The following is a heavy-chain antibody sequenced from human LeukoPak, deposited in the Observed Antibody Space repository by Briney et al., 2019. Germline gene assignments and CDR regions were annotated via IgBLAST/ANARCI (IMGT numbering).Heavy chain of an antibody. CDR3: AGEPSGCSGGSCYSRATPRGRNWFDP. CDR1: GGTFSSYA. CDR2: IIPIFGTA. Sequence: GASVKVSCKASGGTFSSYAISWVRQAPGQGLEWTGGIIPIFGTANYAQKFQGRVTITADKSTSTAYMELSSLRSEDTAVYYCAGEPSGCSGGSCYSRATPRGRNWFDPWGQGTLVTVSS. D-gene: IGHD2-15*01. V-gene: IGHV1-69*06. J-gene: IGHJ5*02.